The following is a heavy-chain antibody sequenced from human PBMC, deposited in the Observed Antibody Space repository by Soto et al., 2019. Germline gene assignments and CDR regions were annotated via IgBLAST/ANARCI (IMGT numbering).Heavy chain of an antibody. CDR3: ARRGPGYDYGYGCMDD. D-gene: IGHD5-18*01. Sequence: GESLKISCQGFAYTFTSYWIGWVRQMPGKGLEWMGIIYPGNSNIRYSPSFQGQVTISADKSISTAFLPWSSLRASDTATYYCARRGPGYDYGYGCMDDWGPGAKGTVSS. J-gene: IGHJ6*02. CDR1: AYTFTSYW. CDR2: IYPGNSNI. V-gene: IGHV5-51*01.